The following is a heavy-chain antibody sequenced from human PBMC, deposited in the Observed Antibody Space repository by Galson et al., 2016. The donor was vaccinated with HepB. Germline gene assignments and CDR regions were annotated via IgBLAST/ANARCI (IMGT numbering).Heavy chain of an antibody. CDR3: ARESTVTSPDEYLQQ. CDR2: LYSGGYT. J-gene: IGHJ1*01. D-gene: IGHD4-17*01. V-gene: IGHV3-53*01. Sequence: GKGLEWVSVLYSGGYTYYADSVKGRFTISRDNSKNTIYLQMNSLRAEDTAVYYCARESTVTSPDEYLQQWGQGTLVSVSS.